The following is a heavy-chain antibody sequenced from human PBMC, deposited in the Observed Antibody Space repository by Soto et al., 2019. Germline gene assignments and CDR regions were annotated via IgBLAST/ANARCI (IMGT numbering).Heavy chain of an antibody. CDR2: TRPNNGNT. J-gene: IGHJ4*02. D-gene: IGHD3-10*01. V-gene: IGHV1-18*01. CDR1: GYTFSIYG. CDR3: VGDLDGSGSYYTDY. Sequence: QIQLVQSGAEVKKPEASVKVSCKTSGYTFSIYGINWVRQAPGQGLEGMGWTRPNNGNTKYAQNLQGRVTMTTDTSTSTAYMDLRSLSPDETSVYYCVGDLDGSGSYYTDYGGQGTLVTVSS.